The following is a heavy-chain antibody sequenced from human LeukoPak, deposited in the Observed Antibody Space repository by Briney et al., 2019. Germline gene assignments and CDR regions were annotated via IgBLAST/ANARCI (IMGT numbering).Heavy chain of an antibody. CDR3: ARDVSLSFDI. D-gene: IGHD3-16*01. CDR2: IHIRGST. CDR1: GDSISSNY. Sequence: SETLSLTCTVSGDSISSNYWSWIRQSAGKGLEWIGRIHIRGSTNFSPSLKSRVTNSVDMSKNLLSLRVRSVTAADTAVYYCARDVSLSFDIWGQGTMVNV. J-gene: IGHJ3*02. V-gene: IGHV4-4*07.